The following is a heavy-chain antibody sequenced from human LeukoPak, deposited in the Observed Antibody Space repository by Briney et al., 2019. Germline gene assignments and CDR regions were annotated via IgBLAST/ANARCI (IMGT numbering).Heavy chain of an antibody. J-gene: IGHJ6*04. CDR2: ITSSSTYI. D-gene: IGHD3-10*02. V-gene: IGHV3-21*01. Sequence: PGGSLRLSCAACGFTFSGYSMNWVRQAPGKGLEWVSSITSSSTYIYYADSVKGRFTISRDNAKNSLYLQMNSLRAEDTAVYYCAELGITMIGGVWGKGTTVTISS. CDR1: GFTFSGYS. CDR3: AELGITMIGGV.